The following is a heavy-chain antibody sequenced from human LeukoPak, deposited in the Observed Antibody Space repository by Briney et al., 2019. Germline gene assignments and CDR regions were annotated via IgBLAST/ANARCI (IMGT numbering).Heavy chain of an antibody. CDR1: GFTFSSYG. J-gene: IGHJ4*02. CDR2: IWFDGSNK. CDR3: AKDYDILTGYGAPGSPFDY. V-gene: IGHV3-33*06. Sequence: PGGSLRLSCAASGFTFSSYGMHWVRQAPGKGREWVAVIWFDGSNKYYADSVKGRFTISRDNSKNTLYLQMNSLRAEDTAVYYCAKDYDILTGYGAPGSPFDYWGQGTLVTVSS. D-gene: IGHD3-9*01.